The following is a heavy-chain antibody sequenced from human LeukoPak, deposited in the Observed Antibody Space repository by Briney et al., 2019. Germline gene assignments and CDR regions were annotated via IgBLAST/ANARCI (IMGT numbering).Heavy chain of an antibody. CDR3: ARGGQLVSDWFDP. D-gene: IGHD6-13*01. Sequence: GGSLRLSCAASGFTFSSYWMSWVRQAPGKGLEWVANIKQDGSKKYYVDSVKGRFTISRDNAKNSLYLQMNSLRAEDTAVYYCARGGQLVSDWFDPWGQGTLVTVSS. J-gene: IGHJ5*02. CDR1: GFTFSSYW. CDR2: IKQDGSKK. V-gene: IGHV3-7*01.